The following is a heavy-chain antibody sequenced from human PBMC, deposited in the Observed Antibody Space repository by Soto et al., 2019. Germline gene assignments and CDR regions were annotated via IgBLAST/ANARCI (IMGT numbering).Heavy chain of an antibody. Sequence: GASVKVSCKASGGTFSSYAISWVRQAPGQGLEWMGGIIPIFGTANYAQKFQGRVTITADKSTSTAYMELSSLRSEDTAVYYCARVAGYRYGYGVDYWGQGTLVTVSS. CDR3: ARVAGYRYGYGVDY. CDR1: GGTFSSYA. D-gene: IGHD5-18*01. J-gene: IGHJ4*02. CDR2: IIPIFGTA. V-gene: IGHV1-69*06.